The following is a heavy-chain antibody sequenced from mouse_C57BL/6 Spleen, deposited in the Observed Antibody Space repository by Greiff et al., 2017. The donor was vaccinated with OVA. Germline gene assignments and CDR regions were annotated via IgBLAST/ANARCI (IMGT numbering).Heavy chain of an antibody. D-gene: IGHD3-2*02. CDR3: TRSRQLRLFDD. CDR2: IDPETGGT. Sequence: VQLQQSGAELVRPGASVTLSCKASGYTFTDYEMHWVKQTPVHGLEWIGAIDPETGGTAYNQKFKGKAILTADKSSSTAYMELRSLTSEDSAVYYCTRSRQLRLFDDWGQGTTLTVSS. V-gene: IGHV1-15*01. J-gene: IGHJ2*01. CDR1: GYTFTDYE.